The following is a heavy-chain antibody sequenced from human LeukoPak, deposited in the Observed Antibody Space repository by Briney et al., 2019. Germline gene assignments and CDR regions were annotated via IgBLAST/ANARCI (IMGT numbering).Heavy chain of an antibody. CDR2: INHSGST. J-gene: IGHJ6*02. Sequence: SETLSLTCAVYGGSFSGYYWSWIRQPPGKGLEWIGEINHSGSTNYNPSLKSRVTISVDTSKNQFSLKLSSVTAADTAVYYCARGQKTARHYYYYGMDVWGQGTTVTVSS. CDR1: GGSFSGYY. V-gene: IGHV4-34*01. CDR3: ARGQKTARHYYYYGMDV.